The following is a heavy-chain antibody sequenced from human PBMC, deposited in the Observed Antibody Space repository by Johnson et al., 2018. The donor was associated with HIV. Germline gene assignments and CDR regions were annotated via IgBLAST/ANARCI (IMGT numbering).Heavy chain of an antibody. J-gene: IGHJ3*02. CDR2: ISYSGSDT. CDR1: AFTSSSYS. D-gene: IGHD2-21*02. V-gene: IGHV3-30*04. CDR3: ARGLLSLAYCGGDCYPSDAFDI. Sequence: VQLVESGGGVVQPGRSLRLSCAASAFTSSSYSMHWVRQAPGKGLEWVAVISYSGSDTYYVDSVKGRFTVSRDNSENTLFLQMNSLRDEDTAVYDCARGLLSLAYCGGDCYPSDAFDIWGQGTMVTVSS.